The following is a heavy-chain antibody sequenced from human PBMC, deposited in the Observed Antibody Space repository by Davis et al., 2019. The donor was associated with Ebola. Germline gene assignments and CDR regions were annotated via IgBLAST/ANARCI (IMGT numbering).Heavy chain of an antibody. CDR3: ARGPPAPVTTPFDY. D-gene: IGHD4-11*01. J-gene: IGHJ4*02. Sequence: GSLRLSCAVYGGSFSGYYWSWVRQPPGKGLEWIGDIIYRGSTNYSPSLKSRVTISVDTSKAQFSLRLSSVTAADTAIYYCARGPPAPVTTPFDYWGQGILVTVSS. V-gene: IGHV4-34*01. CDR1: GGSFSGYY. CDR2: IIYRGST.